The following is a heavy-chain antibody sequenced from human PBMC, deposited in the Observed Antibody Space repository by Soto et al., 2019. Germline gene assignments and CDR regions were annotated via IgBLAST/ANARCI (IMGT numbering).Heavy chain of an antibody. CDR2: INHGGST. D-gene: IGHD4-17*01. CDR1: GGSFSGYY. J-gene: IGHJ6*02. Sequence: PSETLSLTCAVYGGSFSGYYWSWIRQPPGKGLEWLGEINHGGSTSYNPSLKSRVTISVDTAKNQFSLRLNSVTAADTAVYYCARGAATVEYYYYYGVDVWGQGTPVTVSS. V-gene: IGHV4-34*01. CDR3: ARGAATVEYYYYYGVDV.